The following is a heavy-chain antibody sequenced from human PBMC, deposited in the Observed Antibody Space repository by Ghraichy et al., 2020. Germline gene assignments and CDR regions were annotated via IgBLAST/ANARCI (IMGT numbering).Heavy chain of an antibody. D-gene: IGHD3-10*01. J-gene: IGHJ6*03. CDR1: GGSISSSSYY. CDR3: ARHGRFTVVRGIKEYFYYMDV. Sequence: SETLSLTCTVSGGSISSSSYYWGWIRQPPGKGLEWIGSIYYSGSTYYNPSLKSRVSMSVDTSKNQFSLRLSSVTAADTAVYYCARHGRFTVVRGIKEYFYYMDVWGKGTTVAVSS. V-gene: IGHV4-39*01. CDR2: IYYSGST.